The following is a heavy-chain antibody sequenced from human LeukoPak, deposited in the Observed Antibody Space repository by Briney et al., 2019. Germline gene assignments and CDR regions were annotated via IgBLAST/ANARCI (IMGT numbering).Heavy chain of an antibody. CDR2: ITSTSGDM. CDR1: GFTFSSYS. Sequence: GGSLRPSCAASGFTFSSYSMNWVRQAPGKGLEWVAFITSTSGDMFYADSVKGRFTISRDNAKNSLYLQMDSLRAEDTAVYYCAGAAGYYFDYWGQGSLVTVSS. CDR3: AGAAGYYFDY. J-gene: IGHJ4*02. V-gene: IGHV3-21*05.